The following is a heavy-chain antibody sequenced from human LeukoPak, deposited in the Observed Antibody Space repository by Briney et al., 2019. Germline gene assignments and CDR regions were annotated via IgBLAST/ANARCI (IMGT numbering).Heavy chain of an antibody. Sequence: SGGSLRLSCAASGFTFSSYAMSWVRQAPGKGLEWVSAISGSGGSTYYADSVKGRFTISRDNSKNTLYLQMNSLRAEDTAVYYCAKLSLEWLLPTDYWGQGTLVTVSS. CDR1: GFTFSSYA. CDR2: ISGSGGST. J-gene: IGHJ4*02. CDR3: AKLSLEWLLPTDY. D-gene: IGHD3-3*01. V-gene: IGHV3-23*01.